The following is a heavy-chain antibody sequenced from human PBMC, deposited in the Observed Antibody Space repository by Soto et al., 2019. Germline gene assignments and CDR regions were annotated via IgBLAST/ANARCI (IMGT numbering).Heavy chain of an antibody. CDR2: IWYDGSNK. J-gene: IGHJ4*02. Sequence: GGSLSLSCAASGFTFSSYGMHWVRQAQGKGLEWVAVIWYDGSNKYYAASVKGRFTIPRDNSKNTLYLQMNSLRAEDTAVYYCARTRRWLETFDYWGQGTLVTVSS. CDR1: GFTFSSYG. V-gene: IGHV3-33*01. CDR3: ARTRRWLETFDY. D-gene: IGHD6-19*01.